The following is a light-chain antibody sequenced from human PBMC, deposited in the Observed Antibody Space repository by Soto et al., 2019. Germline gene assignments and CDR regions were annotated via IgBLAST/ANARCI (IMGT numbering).Light chain of an antibody. CDR3: HHFNSYPNT. J-gene: IGKJ5*01. CDR1: QDITNS. Sequence: DIQLTQSPSFLSASVGDRVTITCRASQDITNSLAWYRQKPGKTPNFLMSTSSTLQSGVPSRFSGVGSGTDFTLTISGLQPEDFATYYCHHFNSYPNTFGQGTRLDI. CDR2: TSS. V-gene: IGKV1-9*01.